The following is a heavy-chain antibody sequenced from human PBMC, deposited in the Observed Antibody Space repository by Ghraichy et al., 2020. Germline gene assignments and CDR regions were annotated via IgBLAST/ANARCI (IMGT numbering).Heavy chain of an antibody. Sequence: GLVTIISGFCGNKYYADSVKGRFTISRDNSKNTLYLQMNSLRAVDTAVYYCAHLAGIRFLEWQSGSDYWGQGTLVTVSS. J-gene: IGHJ4*02. V-gene: IGHV3-23*01. D-gene: IGHD3-3*01. CDR3: AHLAGIRFLEWQSGSDY. CDR2: ISGFCGNK.